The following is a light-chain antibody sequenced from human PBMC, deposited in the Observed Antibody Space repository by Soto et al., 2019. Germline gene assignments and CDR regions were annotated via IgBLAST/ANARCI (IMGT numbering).Light chain of an antibody. CDR2: GND. CDR1: SSNIGAGYD. CDR3: QSYDSSLSGYV. Sequence: QSVLTQPPSVSGAPGQRVTIPCTGSSSNIGAGYDVHWYQQVPGTAPKLLLYGNDNRPSGVPDRFSGSKSGTSASLAITGLQAEHEADYYCQSYDSSLSGYVFGPGTKLTVL. J-gene: IGLJ1*01. V-gene: IGLV1-40*01.